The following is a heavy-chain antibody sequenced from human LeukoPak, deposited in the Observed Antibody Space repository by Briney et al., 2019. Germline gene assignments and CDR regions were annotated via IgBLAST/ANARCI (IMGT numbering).Heavy chain of an antibody. CDR1: AFTFSDYT. CDR2: ITTGSTYI. J-gene: IGHJ4*02. V-gene: IGHV3-21*01. Sequence: GGSLRLSCSASAFTFSDYTMIWVRQAPGKGLEWVSCITTGSTYIYYADSVKGRFTISRDNTKNSLYLQMASLRAEDTAVYYCARHRTASDYWGQGTLVTVSS. D-gene: IGHD3-16*02. CDR3: ARHRTASDY.